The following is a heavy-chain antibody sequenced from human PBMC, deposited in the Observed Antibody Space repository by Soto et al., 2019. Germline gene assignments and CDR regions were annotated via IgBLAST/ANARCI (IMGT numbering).Heavy chain of an antibody. CDR2: ISSDGSNK. J-gene: IGHJ4*02. CDR1: GFTFSSYA. Sequence: GGSLRLSCAASGFTFSSYAMHWVRQAPGKGLGWVAVISSDGSNKYYADSVKCRFTISRDNSKNTLYLQMNSLRAEDTAVYYCARGPSSLTRFDYWGQGTLVTVSS. CDR3: ARGPSSLTRFDY. V-gene: IGHV3-30-3*01. D-gene: IGHD2-2*01.